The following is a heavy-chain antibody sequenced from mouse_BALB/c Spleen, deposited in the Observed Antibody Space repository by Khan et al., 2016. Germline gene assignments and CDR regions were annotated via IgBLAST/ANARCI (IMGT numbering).Heavy chain of an antibody. CDR1: GYTFTDYY. Sequence: QVRLQQSGTELPRPGASVKLSCKASGYTFTDYYLHWVKQRTGQGLEWIGEIFPGSGSTYYNEKFKGKASLTADTSSSTAYMQFSSLTSEDSAVYFCARSYYGYFAMDYWGHGASVTVSS. J-gene: IGHJ4*01. CDR2: IFPGSGST. D-gene: IGHD1-2*01. V-gene: IGHV1-77*01. CDR3: ARSYYGYFAMDY.